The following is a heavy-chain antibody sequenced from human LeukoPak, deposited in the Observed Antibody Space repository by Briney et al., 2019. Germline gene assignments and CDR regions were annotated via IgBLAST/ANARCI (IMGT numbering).Heavy chain of an antibody. J-gene: IGHJ4*02. CDR2: IKQDGSVK. CDR3: ARDPVGAPYYDY. CDR1: GFTLSSYW. Sequence: GGPLRLSCAASGFTLSSYWMNWVRQAPGKGLEWVANIKQDGSVKNYVDSVKGRFTISRDNAKNSLYLLMNSLRAEDTAVYYCARDPVGAPYYDYWGQGTLVTVSS. D-gene: IGHD1-26*01. V-gene: IGHV3-7*01.